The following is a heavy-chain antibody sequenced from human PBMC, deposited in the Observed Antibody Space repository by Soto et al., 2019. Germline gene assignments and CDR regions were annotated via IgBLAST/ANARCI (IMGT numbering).Heavy chain of an antibody. Sequence: EVQLLESGGGLVQPGGSLRLACAASGFTFSNYAMGWVRQAPGKGLEWVSTISDSGGNTYYADSVKGRFTISRDGSRDTVYLQMNTLRAEDTAIYYCAKDRLGSYDPSDYYYFDYWGQGALVTVSS. D-gene: IGHD3-22*01. CDR3: AKDRLGSYDPSDYYYFDY. CDR2: ISDSGGNT. CDR1: GFTFSNYA. J-gene: IGHJ4*02. V-gene: IGHV3-23*01.